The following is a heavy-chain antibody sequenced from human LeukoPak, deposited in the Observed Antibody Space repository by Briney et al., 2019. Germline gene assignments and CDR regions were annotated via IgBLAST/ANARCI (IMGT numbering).Heavy chain of an antibody. D-gene: IGHD5-18*01. CDR1: GLTFANAW. CDR2: IISKTSGGTT. CDR3: TTYRYNYGSTGYSYFDF. J-gene: IGHJ4*02. V-gene: IGHV3-15*01. Sequence: GVSLRLSCAASGLTFANAWMSWVRQAPGKGLEWVARIISKTSGGTTDYAAPVKGRFTISRDDSKTALYLQMNSLKTEDTAVYYCTTYRYNYGSTGYSYFDFWGQGTLVTVSS.